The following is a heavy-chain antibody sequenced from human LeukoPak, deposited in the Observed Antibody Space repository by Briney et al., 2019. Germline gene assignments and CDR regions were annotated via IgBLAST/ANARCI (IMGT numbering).Heavy chain of an antibody. CDR3: AKARLVVTAMDY. D-gene: IGHD2-21*02. Sequence: GGSLRLSCAASGFTFSSYSMNWVRQAPGKGLEWVSYISSSSSTIYYADSVQGRFTFSRDNSKKTLYLQMNSLRAEDTAIYYCAKARLVVTAMDYWGQGTLVTVSS. CDR2: ISSSSSTI. J-gene: IGHJ4*02. CDR1: GFTFSSYS. V-gene: IGHV3-48*01.